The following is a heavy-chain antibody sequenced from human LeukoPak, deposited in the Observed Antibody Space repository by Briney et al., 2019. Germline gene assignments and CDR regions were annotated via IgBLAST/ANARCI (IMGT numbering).Heavy chain of an antibody. CDR1: GFTFSSYG. V-gene: IGHV3-21*05. D-gene: IGHD3-9*01. J-gene: IGHJ3*02. Sequence: GGSLRLSRVVSGFTFSSYGMNWVRQAPGKGLEWVSYISSSSSYTNYADSVKGRFTISRDNAKNSLYLQMNSLRAEDTAVYYCARDTKYYDILTGYYKTPDAFDIWGQGTMVTVSS. CDR3: ARDTKYYDILTGYYKTPDAFDI. CDR2: ISSSSSYT.